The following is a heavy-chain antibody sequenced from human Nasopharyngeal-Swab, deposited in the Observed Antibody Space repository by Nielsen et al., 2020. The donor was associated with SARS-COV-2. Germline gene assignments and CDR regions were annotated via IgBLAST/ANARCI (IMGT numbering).Heavy chain of an antibody. J-gene: IGHJ4*02. CDR1: GGTFSSYA. Sequence: SVKVSCKASGGTFSSYAISWVRQAPGQGLEWMGGTIPIFGTANYAQKFQGRVTITADESTSTAYMELSSLRSEDTAVYYCASALGGITMVRGANFDYWGQGTLVTVSS. D-gene: IGHD3-10*01. V-gene: IGHV1-69*13. CDR2: TIPIFGTA. CDR3: ASALGGITMVRGANFDY.